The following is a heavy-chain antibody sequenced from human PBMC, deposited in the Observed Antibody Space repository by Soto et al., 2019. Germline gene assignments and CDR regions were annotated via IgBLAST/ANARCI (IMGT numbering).Heavy chain of an antibody. Sequence: EVQLLESGGGLVQPGESLRLSCAASGFTFSSYAMSWVRQAPGKGLEWVSVISGSDDSTYYADSVKGRFTISRDNSKNTLYLQMNSLRAEDTAVYYCANRSSSSTFDYWGQGTLFTVSS. D-gene: IGHD6-6*01. V-gene: IGHV3-23*01. CDR3: ANRSSSSTFDY. CDR2: ISGSDDST. J-gene: IGHJ4*02. CDR1: GFTFSSYA.